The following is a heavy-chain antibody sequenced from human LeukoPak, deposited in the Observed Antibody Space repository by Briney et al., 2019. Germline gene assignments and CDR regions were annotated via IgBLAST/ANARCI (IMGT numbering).Heavy chain of an antibody. D-gene: IGHD3-9*01. V-gene: IGHV1-24*01. CDR2: VDPEDGET. Sequence: ASVKVSCKVSGYTLSELSMHWVRQAPGKGLEWMGGVDPEDGETTYAQKFQGRVTMTEDTSTDTAYMELSSLRSEDTAVYYCATGGLPPGDHNSEHWGQGTLVTVSS. J-gene: IGHJ1*01. CDR1: GYTLSELS. CDR3: ATGGLPPGDHNSEH.